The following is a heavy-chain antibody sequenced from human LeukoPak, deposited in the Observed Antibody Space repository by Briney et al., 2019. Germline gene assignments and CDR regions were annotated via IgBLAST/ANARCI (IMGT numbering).Heavy chain of an antibody. CDR2: ISGSGGST. Sequence: GGSLRLSCAASGFTFSSYAMSWVRQAPGKGLEWVSAISGSGGSTYYADSVKARFTISRDISKNTVYLQMNSLRVDDTAVYYCARVCGTYPCYYGMDVWGQGATVTVSS. CDR3: ARVCGTYPCYYGMDV. J-gene: IGHJ6*02. D-gene: IGHD1-26*01. V-gene: IGHV3-23*01. CDR1: GFTFSSYA.